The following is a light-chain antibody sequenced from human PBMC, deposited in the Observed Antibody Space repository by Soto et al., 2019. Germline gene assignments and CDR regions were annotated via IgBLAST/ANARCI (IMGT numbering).Light chain of an antibody. CDR3: QQADSFPPT. CDR2: AAS. CDR1: QGIDRW. V-gene: IGKV1-12*01. Sequence: DIQMTQSPSSVSASVGDRVTISCRASQGIDRWLAWYQQKPGTAPKLLIYAASTLQSGVPSRFSGSGSGTEFTLTINGLQPEDCATYYCQQADSFPPTFGQGTKLEIK. J-gene: IGKJ2*01.